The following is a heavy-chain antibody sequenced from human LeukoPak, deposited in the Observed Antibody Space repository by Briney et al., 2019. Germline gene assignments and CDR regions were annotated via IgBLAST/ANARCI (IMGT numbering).Heavy chain of an antibody. CDR2: IYYSGST. Sequence: SETLSLTCNVSGGSISSSYWSWIRQPPGKGLEWIGYIYYSGSTNYNPSLKSRVTMSVDTSKNQFSLKVTSVTAADTAVYYCARGYSSGFDFDYWGQGTLVTVSS. CDR1: GGSISSSY. J-gene: IGHJ4*02. V-gene: IGHV4-59*01. CDR3: ARGYSSGFDFDY. D-gene: IGHD6-19*01.